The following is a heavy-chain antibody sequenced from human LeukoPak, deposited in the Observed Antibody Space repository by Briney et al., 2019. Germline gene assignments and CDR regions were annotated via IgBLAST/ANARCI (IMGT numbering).Heavy chain of an antibody. D-gene: IGHD3-10*01. CDR3: AKDPVWFGELSLDV. J-gene: IGHJ6*04. Sequence: GGSLRLSCAASGLTFSSYAMSWVRQAPGKGLEWVSAISGSGGSTYYADSVKGRFTISRDNSKNTLYLQMNSLRAEDTAVYYCAKDPVWFGELSLDVWGKGTTVTVSS. V-gene: IGHV3-23*01. CDR1: GLTFSSYA. CDR2: ISGSGGST.